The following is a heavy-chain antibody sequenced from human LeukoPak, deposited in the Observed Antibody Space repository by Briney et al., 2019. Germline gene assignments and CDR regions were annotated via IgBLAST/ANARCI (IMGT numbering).Heavy chain of an antibody. D-gene: IGHD4-11*01. J-gene: IGHJ4*02. V-gene: IGHV3-23*01. CDR1: GFTFSSYV. CDR3: AKDGTTTVTFDY. CDR2: ISGSGGST. Sequence: GGSLRLSCAASGFTFSSYVMSWVRQAPGKGLGWVSVISGSGGSTYYRDSVKGRFTISRDNSKNTLYLQMNSLTAGDTAVYFCAKDGTTTVTFDYWGQGTLVTVSS.